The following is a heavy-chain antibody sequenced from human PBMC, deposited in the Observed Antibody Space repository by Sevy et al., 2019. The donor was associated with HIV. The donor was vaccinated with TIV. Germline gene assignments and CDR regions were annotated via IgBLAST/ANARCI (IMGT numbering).Heavy chain of an antibody. CDR1: GFTFSDYY. Sequence: GGSLRLSCAASGFTFSDYYMSWIRQAPGKGLEWVSYISSSGSTIYYADSVKGRFTISRDNAKNSLYLQMNSLRAEDTAVYYCASTIFGVVHYYYGMDVWGQWTTVTVSS. CDR3: ASTIFGVVHYYYGMDV. D-gene: IGHD3-3*01. V-gene: IGHV3-11*01. J-gene: IGHJ6*02. CDR2: ISSSGSTI.